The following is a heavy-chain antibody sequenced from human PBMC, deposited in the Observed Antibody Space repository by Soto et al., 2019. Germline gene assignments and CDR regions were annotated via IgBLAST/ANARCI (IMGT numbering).Heavy chain of an antibody. J-gene: IGHJ5*02. CDR3: ARSGVMVYGSRKSCFDP. Sequence: QVQLVQSGAEVKKPGASVKVSCKASGYTFTSYDINWVRQATGQGLEWMGWMNPNNGNTGDAQKFHGRVTMTRNTYIRTAYRELSSLKSEDTAVYYCARSGVMVYGSRKSCFDPWGQGTLVTVSS. CDR2: MNPNNGNT. D-gene: IGHD2-8*01. V-gene: IGHV1-8*01. CDR1: GYTFTSYD.